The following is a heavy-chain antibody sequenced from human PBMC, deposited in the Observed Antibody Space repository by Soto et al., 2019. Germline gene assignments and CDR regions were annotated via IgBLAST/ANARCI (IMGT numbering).Heavy chain of an antibody. CDR3: ARGGAESDY. CDR2: MKEDGSEK. V-gene: IGHV3-7*01. J-gene: IGHJ4*02. Sequence: EVQLVESGGGLVQPGGSLRLSCAASGFTFSHYWMTWVRQAPGKGLEWVANMKEDGSEKNYVDSVKGRFTISRDNAKNSLYPQMNSLGAEDTAMYYCARGGAESDYWGQGTLVTVSS. CDR1: GFTFSHYW. D-gene: IGHD2-15*01.